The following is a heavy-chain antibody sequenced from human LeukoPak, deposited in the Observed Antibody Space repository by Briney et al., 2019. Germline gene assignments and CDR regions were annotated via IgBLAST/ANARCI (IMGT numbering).Heavy chain of an antibody. J-gene: IGHJ3*02. V-gene: IGHV4-34*01. CDR2: INHSGST. CDR3: ARGRGDYGDYVKDAFDI. Sequence: SETLSPTCAVYGGSFSGYYWSWIRQPPGKGLEWIGEINHSGSTNYNPSLKSRVTISVDTSKNQFSLKLSSVTAADTAVYYCARGRGDYGDYVKDAFDIWGQGTMVTVSS. D-gene: IGHD4-17*01. CDR1: GGSFSGYY.